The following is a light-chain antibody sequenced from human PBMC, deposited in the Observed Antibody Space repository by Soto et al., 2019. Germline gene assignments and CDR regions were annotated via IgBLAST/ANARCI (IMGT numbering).Light chain of an antibody. CDR2: GSS. CDR1: QSVTSNY. CDR3: QQYGNSPQT. V-gene: IGKV3-20*01. Sequence: EVVVTQSPGTLSLSPGERATLSCRASQSVTSNYLAWYHQKPGQAPRLLIYGSSTRATGIPDRFSGSGSGTEFTLSISRLEPEDFAVYYCQQYGNSPQTFGQGTKVDIK. J-gene: IGKJ1*01.